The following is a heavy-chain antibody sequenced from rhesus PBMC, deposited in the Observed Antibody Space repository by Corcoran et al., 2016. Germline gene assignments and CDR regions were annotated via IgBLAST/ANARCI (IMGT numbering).Heavy chain of an antibody. J-gene: IGHJ2*01. CDR1: GDSISSNY. CDR2: IEGSGST. V-gene: IGHV4S11*01. CDR3: ARGGTTVATIDWYFHL. Sequence: QVQLQESGPGLVKPSETLSLTCAVSGDSISSNYCSWIRQAPGKGLEWIGYIEGSGSTYYNPFLKSRLTLSVDTSKNQLSLKLNSVTAADTAVYYCARGGTTVATIDWYFHLWGPGTPITVSS. D-gene: IGHD4-29*01.